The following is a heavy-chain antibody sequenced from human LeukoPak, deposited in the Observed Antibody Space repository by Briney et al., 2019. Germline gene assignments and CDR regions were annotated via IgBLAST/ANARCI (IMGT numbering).Heavy chain of an antibody. CDR1: GFTFSSYG. CDR2: ISYDGSNK. J-gene: IGHJ4*02. D-gene: IGHD3-10*01. Sequence: GRSLRLSCAASGFTFSSYGMPWVRQAPGKGLEWVAVISYDGSNKYYADSVKGRFTISRDNSKNTLYLQMNSLRAEDTAVYYCAKDRYGSGSYSNFDYWGQGTLVTVSS. V-gene: IGHV3-30*18. CDR3: AKDRYGSGSYSNFDY.